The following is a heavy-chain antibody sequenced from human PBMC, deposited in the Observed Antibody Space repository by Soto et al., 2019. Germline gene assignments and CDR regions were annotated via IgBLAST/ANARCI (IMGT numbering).Heavy chain of an antibody. J-gene: IGHJ6*02. CDR3: ASQADNWNPADLYYGMDV. CDR2: IYYSGST. D-gene: IGHD1-20*01. Sequence: QVQLQESGPGLVKPSQTLSLTCTVSGGSISSGDYYWSWIRQPPGKGLEWIGYIYYSGSTYYNPSLKSRVTISVDTAKNQFSLKRSSVTAADTAVYYCASQADNWNPADLYYGMDVWGQGTTVTVSS. V-gene: IGHV4-30-4*01. CDR1: GGSISSGDYY.